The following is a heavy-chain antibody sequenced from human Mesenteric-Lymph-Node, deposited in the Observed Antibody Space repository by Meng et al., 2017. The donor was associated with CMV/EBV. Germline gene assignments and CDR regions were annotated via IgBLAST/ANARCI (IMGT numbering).Heavy chain of an antibody. J-gene: IGHJ4*02. D-gene: IGHD3-16*01. CDR1: GFTFSSYS. Sequence: GGSLRLSCAASGFTFSSYSMNWVRQAPGKGLEWVSSISSSGSAIYYADSVKGRFTISRDNAKNSLYLQMNSLRAEDTAVYYCARGGYYFDYWGQGTLVTVSS. CDR2: ISSSGSAI. CDR3: ARGGYYFDY. V-gene: IGHV3-21*01.